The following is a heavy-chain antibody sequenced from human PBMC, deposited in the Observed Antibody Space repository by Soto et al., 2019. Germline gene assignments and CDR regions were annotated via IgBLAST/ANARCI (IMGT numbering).Heavy chain of an antibody. D-gene: IGHD3-10*01. CDR1: GGTLSDHG. CDR3: ARGVYGSGNYYTGPSAFDI. CDR2: TIPVFNTA. Sequence: QVQLEQSGAEVKKPGSSVKVSCKASGGTLSDHGVAWLRQAPGQGLAWMGGTIPVFNTAKYAQKFQGRVTVTADKFTNISYMELSSLRSEDTAVYFCARGVYGSGNYYTGPSAFDIWGQGTMVIVSS. J-gene: IGHJ3*02. V-gene: IGHV1-69*06.